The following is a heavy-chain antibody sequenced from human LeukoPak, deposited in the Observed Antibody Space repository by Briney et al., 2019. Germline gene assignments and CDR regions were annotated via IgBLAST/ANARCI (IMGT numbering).Heavy chain of an antibody. V-gene: IGHV1-69*01. CDR2: IIPIFGTA. CDR3: AKDMSPGSSGGPALDAFDI. Sequence: SVKVSCKASGGTFSSYVISWVRQAPGQGLEWMGGIIPIFGTANYAQKFQGRVTITADESTSTAYMELSSLRSEDTALYYCAKDMSPGSSGGPALDAFDIWGQGTMVTVSS. CDR1: GGTFSSYV. D-gene: IGHD6-19*01. J-gene: IGHJ3*02.